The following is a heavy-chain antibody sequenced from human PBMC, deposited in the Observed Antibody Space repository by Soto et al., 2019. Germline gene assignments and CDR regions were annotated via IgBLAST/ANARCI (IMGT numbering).Heavy chain of an antibody. CDR2: IYQSGST. V-gene: IGHV4-30-2*01. CDR3: ARDTSDGHYFEY. J-gene: IGHJ4*02. Sequence: SETLSLTCAVSGDSISSGGYSWTWIRQPPGKGLEWIGHIYQSGSTLYHPSLESRVAISVDKSKNLFSLDLSSVTAADTAVYYCARDTSDGHYFEYWGQGILVTVSS. CDR1: GDSISSGGYS. D-gene: IGHD2-15*01.